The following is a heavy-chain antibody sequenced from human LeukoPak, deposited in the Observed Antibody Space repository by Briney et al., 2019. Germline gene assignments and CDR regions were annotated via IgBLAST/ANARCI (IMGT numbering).Heavy chain of an antibody. CDR3: ARANPGGADY. CDR1: GGSISSGGYS. Sequence: SQTLSLTCAVSGGSISSGGYSWSWIRQPPGKGLEWIGYIYHSGSTYYNPSLKSRVTISVDRSKNQFSLKLSSVTAADTAVYYCARANPGGADYWGQGTLVTVSS. J-gene: IGHJ4*02. CDR2: IYHSGST. V-gene: IGHV4-30-2*01. D-gene: IGHD3-10*01.